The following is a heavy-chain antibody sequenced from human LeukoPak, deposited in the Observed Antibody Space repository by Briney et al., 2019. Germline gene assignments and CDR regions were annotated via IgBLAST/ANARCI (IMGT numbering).Heavy chain of an antibody. V-gene: IGHV1-24*01. CDR2: FDPEDGET. CDR3: ATGRQRLALYYGMDV. CDR1: GYTLIELS. D-gene: IGHD6-19*01. Sequence: ASVKVSCKVSGYTLIELSMHWVRLAPGKGLEWMGGFDPEDGETIYAQKFQGRVTMTEDTSTDTAYMELSSLRSEDTAVYYCATGRQRLALYYGMDVWGQGTTVTVSS. J-gene: IGHJ6*02.